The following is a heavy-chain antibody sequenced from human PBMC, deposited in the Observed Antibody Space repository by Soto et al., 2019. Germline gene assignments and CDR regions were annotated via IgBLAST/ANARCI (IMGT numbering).Heavy chain of an antibody. CDR3: ARYGFFSLDV. CDR1: GGSLGGYV. J-gene: IGHJ6*04. D-gene: IGHD3-10*01. Sequence: SETLSLTCSVSGGSLGGYVGSWIRQPPGKGLEWIGYIYYSGSTNYNPSLKSRVAISVDTSKNQFSLNLRSVTAADTAVYYCARYGFFSLDVWGKGTTVTVSS. V-gene: IGHV4-59*08. CDR2: IYYSGST.